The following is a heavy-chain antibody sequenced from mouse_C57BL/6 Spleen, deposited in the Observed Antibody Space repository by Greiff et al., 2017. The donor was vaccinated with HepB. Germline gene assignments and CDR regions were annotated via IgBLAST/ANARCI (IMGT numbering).Heavy chain of an antibody. CDR1: GYTFTSYW. J-gene: IGHJ4*01. Sequence: QVQLQQPGAELVKPGASVKLSCKASGYTFTSYWMHWVKQRPGQGLEWIGMIHPNSGSTNYNEKFKSKATLTVDKSSSTAYMQLSSLTSEDSAVYYWARRGRGDYAMDYWGQGTSVTVSS. V-gene: IGHV1-64*01. CDR3: ARRGRGDYAMDY. CDR2: IHPNSGST.